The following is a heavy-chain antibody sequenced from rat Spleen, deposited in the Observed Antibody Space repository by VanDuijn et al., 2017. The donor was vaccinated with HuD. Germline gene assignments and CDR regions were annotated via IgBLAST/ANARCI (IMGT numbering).Heavy chain of an antibody. J-gene: IGHJ3*01. V-gene: IGHV2-1*01. D-gene: IGHD1-12*03. CDR2: IWGDGSP. CDR1: GFSLTSNS. Sequence: QVQLKESGPGLVQPSQTLSLTCTVSGFSLTSNSVHWVRQPPGKGLEWMGGIWGDGSPDYNSALKSRLSISRDTSKSQVFLKMNSLQTDDTAIYFCTRSWGYYYDGSPQWFAYWGQGTLVTVSS. CDR3: TRSWGYYYDGSPQWFAY.